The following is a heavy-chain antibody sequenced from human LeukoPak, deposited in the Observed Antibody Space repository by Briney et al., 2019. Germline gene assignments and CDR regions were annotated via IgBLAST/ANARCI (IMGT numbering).Heavy chain of an antibody. V-gene: IGHV1-46*01. J-gene: IGHJ4*02. Sequence: GASVKVSCKASGYSFTNNYIHWVRQAPGQGLEWMGMIYPRDGSTSYAQRFQDRVTVTRDTSTSTVHMELSGLGAEDTALYYCARGQEGFDYWGQGTLVTVSS. CDR3: ARGQEGFDY. CDR2: IYPRDGST. CDR1: GYSFTNNY.